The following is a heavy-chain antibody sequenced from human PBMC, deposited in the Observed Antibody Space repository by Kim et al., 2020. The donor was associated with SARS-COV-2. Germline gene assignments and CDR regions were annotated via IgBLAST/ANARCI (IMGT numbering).Heavy chain of an antibody. V-gene: IGHV3-11*06. CDR2: ISSSGSYI. D-gene: IGHD3-22*01. Sequence: GGPLRLSCTASGFIFSDYYMNWVRQAPGKGLEWLSYISSSGSYINYADSVKGRFTVSRDNGKHSVSLQMNSLRADDTAVYYCARGTRYYYESRGFDWGQG. CDR3: ARGTRYYYESRGFD. CDR1: GFIFSDYY. J-gene: IGHJ1*01.